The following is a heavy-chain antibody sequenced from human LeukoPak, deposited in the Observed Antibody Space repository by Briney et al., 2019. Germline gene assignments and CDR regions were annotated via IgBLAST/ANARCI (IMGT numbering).Heavy chain of an antibody. D-gene: IGHD3-22*01. V-gene: IGHV1-2*02. CDR3: ARDVQIGVAGAQKY. CDR2: INPNSGGT. J-gene: IGHJ4*02. CDR1: QYTFIHYD. Sequence: ASVRVSCKHSQYTFIHYDIHWVRQAPGQGLEWMGWINPNSGGTNYAKKFQGRITMTTDTSITTAYMELSRLRSEDTAFYFCARDVQIGVAGAQKYWGQGTLVTVSS.